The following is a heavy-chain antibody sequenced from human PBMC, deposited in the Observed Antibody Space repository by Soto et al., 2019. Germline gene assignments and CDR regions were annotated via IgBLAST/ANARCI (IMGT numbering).Heavy chain of an antibody. CDR2: IIPIFGTA. Sequence: ASVKVSCKASGGTFSIYSISWVRQAPGQGLEWMGGIIPIFGTANYAQKFQGRVTITADESTSTAYMELSSLRSEDTAVYYCARPIVGATTHYYYYYGMDVWGQGTTVT. V-gene: IGHV1-69*13. D-gene: IGHD1-26*01. CDR3: ARPIVGATTHYYYYYGMDV. J-gene: IGHJ6*02. CDR1: GGTFSIYS.